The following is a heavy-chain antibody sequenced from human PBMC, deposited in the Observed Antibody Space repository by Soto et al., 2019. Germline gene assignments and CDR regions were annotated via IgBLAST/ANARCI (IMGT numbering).Heavy chain of an antibody. CDR1: GFTFSSYA. J-gene: IGHJ4*02. CDR3: ARRGSGSYYDY. Sequence: EVQLLESGGGLVQPGGSLRLSCAASGFTFSSYAMRWVRQAPVKGLEWVSAISGSGDSTYYADSVKGRFTISRDNSKNXLYLQMNSLRAEDTAVYYCARRGSGSYYDYWGQGTLVTVSS. D-gene: IGHD1-26*01. V-gene: IGHV3-23*01. CDR2: ISGSGDST.